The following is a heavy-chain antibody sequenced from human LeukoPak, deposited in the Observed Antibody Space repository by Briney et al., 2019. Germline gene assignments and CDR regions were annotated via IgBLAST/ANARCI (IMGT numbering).Heavy chain of an antibody. D-gene: IGHD3-22*01. CDR2: ISYDGSNK. J-gene: IGHJ3*02. CDR1: GFTFSSYG. CDR3: AKGDYYYDSSAPVDI. Sequence: GGSLRLSCAASGFTFSSYGMHWVRQAPGKGLEWVAVISYDGSNKYYAGSVKGRFTISRDNSKNTLYLQMNSLRAEDTAVYYCAKGDYYYDSSAPVDIWGQGTMVTVSS. V-gene: IGHV3-30*18.